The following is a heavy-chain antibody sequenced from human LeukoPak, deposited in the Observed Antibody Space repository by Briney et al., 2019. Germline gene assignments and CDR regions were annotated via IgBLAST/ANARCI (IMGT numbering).Heavy chain of an antibody. J-gene: IGHJ4*02. D-gene: IGHD2-15*01. CDR3: AKGWYPDY. Sequence: GGSLRLSCAASGFTFSSYAMTWVRQAPGKGLEWVSAISGSGVSTYYADSVKGRFTISRDNSKHTLHLQMNTLRAEDTAVYYCAKGWYPDYWGQGTLVTVSS. CDR1: GFTFSSYA. CDR2: ISGSGVST. V-gene: IGHV3-23*01.